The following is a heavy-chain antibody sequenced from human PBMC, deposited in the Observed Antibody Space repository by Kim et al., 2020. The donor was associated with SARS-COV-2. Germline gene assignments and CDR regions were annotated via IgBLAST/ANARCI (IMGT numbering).Heavy chain of an antibody. CDR2: IKPDGSET. D-gene: IGHD7-27*01. CDR1: TFTFSSHW. V-gene: IGHV3-7*03. J-gene: IGHJ3*02. Sequence: GGSLRLSCAASTFTFSSHWMNWVRQTPGKGLEAVAMIKPDGSETYYVDSVKGRFTISRDNAKTSLYLQMTSLRAEDTALYYCARDPGWGAFDIWGHGTLVTVSS. CDR3: ARDPGWGAFDI.